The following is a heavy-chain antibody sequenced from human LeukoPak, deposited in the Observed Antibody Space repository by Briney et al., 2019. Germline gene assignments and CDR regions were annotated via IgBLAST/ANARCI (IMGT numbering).Heavy chain of an antibody. D-gene: IGHD2-8*01. CDR1: GYTFTGYY. CDR2: ISAYNGNT. V-gene: IGHV1-18*04. Sequence: ASVKVSCKASGYTFTGYYMHWVRQAPGQGLEWMGWISAYNGNTNYAQKLQGRVTMTTDTSTSTAYMELRSLRSDDTAVYYCAREGAMLYFDYWGQGTLVTVSS. J-gene: IGHJ4*02. CDR3: AREGAMLYFDY.